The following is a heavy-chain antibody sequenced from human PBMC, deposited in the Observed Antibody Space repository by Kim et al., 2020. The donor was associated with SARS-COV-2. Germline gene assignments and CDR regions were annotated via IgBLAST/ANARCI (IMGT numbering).Heavy chain of an antibody. CDR3: AAGILLWFGELSPIYYYGMDV. Sequence: SVKVSCKASGFTFTSSAVQWVRRARGQRLEWIGWIVVGSGNTNYAQKFQERVTITRDMSTSTAYMELSSLRSEDTAVYYCAAGILLWFGELSPIYYYGMDVWGQGTTVTVSS. D-gene: IGHD3-10*01. V-gene: IGHV1-58*01. CDR1: GFTFTSSA. J-gene: IGHJ6*02. CDR2: IVVGSGNT.